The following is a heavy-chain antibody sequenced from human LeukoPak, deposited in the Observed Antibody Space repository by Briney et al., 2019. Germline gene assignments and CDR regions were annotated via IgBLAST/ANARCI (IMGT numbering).Heavy chain of an antibody. CDR1: GFTFTNHW. CDR3: ARCEFSYGYFDY. CDR2: ISEDGSET. J-gene: IGHJ4*02. D-gene: IGHD5-18*01. V-gene: IGHV3-7*03. Sequence: GGSLRLSCVATGFTFTNHWMSWVRQTLGKELECVAEISEDGSETHYVDSVKGRFTISRDNARNSLFLQMNTLTAEDTAVYYCARCEFSYGYFDYWGQGTLVTVSS.